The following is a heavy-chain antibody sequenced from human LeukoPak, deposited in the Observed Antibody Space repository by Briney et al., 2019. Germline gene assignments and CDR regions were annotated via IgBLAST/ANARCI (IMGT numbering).Heavy chain of an antibody. J-gene: IGHJ3*02. D-gene: IGHD2-2*01. CDR2: IYYSGNT. CDR3: ARGGYCSSTSCPPDAFDI. CDR1: GGSIRGYY. Sequence: SETLSLTCTVSGGSIRGYYWTWVRQPPGKGLEWIGFIYYSGNTNYNPSLKSRVTISVDTSKNQFSLKLTSVTAADTAVYYCARGGYCSSTSCPPDAFDIWGQGTMVTVSS. V-gene: IGHV4-59*12.